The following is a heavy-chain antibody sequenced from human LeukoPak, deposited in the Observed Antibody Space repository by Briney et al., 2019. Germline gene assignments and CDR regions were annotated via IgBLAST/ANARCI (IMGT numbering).Heavy chain of an antibody. CDR2: INWNAGST. CDR1: GFTFDDYG. J-gene: IGHJ4*02. D-gene: IGHD3-22*01. Sequence: PGGSLRLSCAASGFTFDDYGMSWVRQAPGKGLEWVSGINWNAGSTGYADSVKGRFTISRDNAKNSLYLQMNSLRAEDTAVYYCARGSTYYDSSGQVPFDYWGQGTLVTVSS. CDR3: ARGSTYYDSSGQVPFDY. V-gene: IGHV3-20*04.